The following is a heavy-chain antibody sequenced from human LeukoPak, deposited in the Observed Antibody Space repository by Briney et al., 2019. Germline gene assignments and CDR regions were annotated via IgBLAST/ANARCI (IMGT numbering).Heavy chain of an antibody. J-gene: IGHJ4*02. V-gene: IGHV1-3*01. CDR1: GYTFTSYA. Sequence: ASVKVSCTASGYTFTSYAMHWVRQAPGQRLEWMGWINAGNGNTKYSQKFQGRVTITRDTSASTANMELSSLRSEDTAVYYCARGLRRVDTAMAGDYWGQGTLVTVSS. D-gene: IGHD5-18*01. CDR2: INAGNGNT. CDR3: ARGLRRVDTAMAGDY.